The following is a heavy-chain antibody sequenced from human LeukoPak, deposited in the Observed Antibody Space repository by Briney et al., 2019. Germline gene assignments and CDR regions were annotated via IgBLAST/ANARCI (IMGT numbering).Heavy chain of an antibody. CDR3: TRENYVPDS. D-gene: IGHD3-10*02. V-gene: IGHV3-74*01. CDR1: GFNFANHW. Sequence: GGSLRLSCAASGFNFANHWMHWVRQTPGKGLVWVSRINSGGSGTSYADSVEGRFTISRDDARNSLFLQMNGLRADDTAVYYCTRENYVPDSWGQGTLVTVSS. J-gene: IGHJ5*02. CDR2: INSGGSGT.